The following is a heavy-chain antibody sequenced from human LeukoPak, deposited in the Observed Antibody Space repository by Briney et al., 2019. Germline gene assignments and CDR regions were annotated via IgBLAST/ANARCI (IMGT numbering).Heavy chain of an antibody. Sequence: GGSLRLSCAASGFTFSSYEMNWVRQAPGKGLEWVGVALYDGSMKYYGDSVKGRFTISRDNSKNTLYLQLSSLRAEDTAVYYCARDVRGPTGFDSSGRDTFDSWGQGTLVAV. CDR1: GFTFSSYE. V-gene: IGHV3-30*04. CDR2: ALYDGSMK. CDR3: ARDVRGPTGFDSSGRDTFDS. J-gene: IGHJ4*02. D-gene: IGHD3-22*01.